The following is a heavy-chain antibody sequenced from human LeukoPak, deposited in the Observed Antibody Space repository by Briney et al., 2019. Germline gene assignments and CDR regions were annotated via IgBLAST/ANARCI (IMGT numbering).Heavy chain of an antibody. V-gene: IGHV4-59*01. CDR3: AREYGRADYYYYYMDV. CDR2: IYYSGST. Sequence: SETLSLTCTVSGGSISSYYWSWIRQPPGKGLEWIGYIYYSGSTNYNPSLKSRVTISVDTSKNQFSLKLSSVTAADTAVYYCAREYGRADYYYYYMDVWGKGTTVTVSS. CDR1: GGSISSYY. J-gene: IGHJ6*03. D-gene: IGHD4-17*01.